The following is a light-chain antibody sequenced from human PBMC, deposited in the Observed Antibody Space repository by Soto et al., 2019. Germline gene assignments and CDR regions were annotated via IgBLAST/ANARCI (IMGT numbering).Light chain of an antibody. CDR1: QSVGSTS. V-gene: IGKV3-20*01. CDR2: GAS. Sequence: EIVLTQSPGTLSLSPGERATLSGRASQSVGSTSLAWFQQKPGQAPRLLIYGASSRATGIPDRFSGSGSGTDFTLTISRLEPEDFAVYYCQQYDTSSWTFGQGTKVEIK. J-gene: IGKJ1*01. CDR3: QQYDTSSWT.